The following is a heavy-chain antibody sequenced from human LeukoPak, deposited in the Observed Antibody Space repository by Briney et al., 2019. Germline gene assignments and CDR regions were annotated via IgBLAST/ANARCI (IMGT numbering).Heavy chain of an antibody. CDR1: GGSISSGDYY. CDR2: IYYSGST. V-gene: IGHV4-30-4*01. Sequence: SETLSLTCTVSGGSISSGDYYWSWIRQPPGKGLEWIGYIYYSGSTYYNPSLKSRVTISVDTSKNQFSLKLSSVTAADTAVYYCARSHPGRDAFDVWGQGTMVTVSS. CDR3: ARSHPGRDAFDV. J-gene: IGHJ3*01.